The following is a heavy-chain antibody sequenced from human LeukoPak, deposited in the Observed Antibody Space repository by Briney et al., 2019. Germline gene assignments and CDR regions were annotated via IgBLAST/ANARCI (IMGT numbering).Heavy chain of an antibody. CDR3: ARGTEGGFDF. D-gene: IGHD1-14*01. CDR2: IYSGGNT. Sequence: GGSLTLSCAAAGFAVSSIYMTWVRQAPGKGLEWVSVIYSGGNTYYPDSVKGRFTISRDNSRDTLYLQMNSLRAEDTAVYYCARGTEGGFDFRGQGTLVTVSS. CDR1: GFAVSSIY. J-gene: IGHJ4*02. V-gene: IGHV3-53*01.